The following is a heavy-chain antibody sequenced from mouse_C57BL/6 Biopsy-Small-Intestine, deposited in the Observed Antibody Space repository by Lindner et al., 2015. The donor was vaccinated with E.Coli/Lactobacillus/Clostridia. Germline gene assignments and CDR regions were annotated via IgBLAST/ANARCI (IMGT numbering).Heavy chain of an antibody. J-gene: IGHJ1*01. D-gene: IGHD2-4*01. V-gene: IGHV1-55*01. CDR2: INPSGGSA. CDR1: GFTFTSYY. CDR3: ARDPPYYDSNGYSRYYYGMDV. Sequence: SVKVSCKASGFTFTSYYIHWVRQAPGQGLEWMGIINPSGGSATYAQKFQGRVTMTRDPSTSTVYMALSSLISEDMAVYYCARDPPYYDSNGYSRYYYGMDVWGQGTTVTVSS.